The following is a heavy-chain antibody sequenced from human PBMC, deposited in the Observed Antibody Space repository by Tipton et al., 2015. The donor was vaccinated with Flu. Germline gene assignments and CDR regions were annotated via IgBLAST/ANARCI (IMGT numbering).Heavy chain of an antibody. CDR3: GRNYRPFNWFDP. CDR1: GGSIRSSTDY. Sequence: TLSLTCTVSGGSIRSSTDYWGWVRQPPGKGLDWIGTIHSSGSTYYNPSLTSRVTISLDTSKNQFSLRLTSVTAADTAIYYCGRNYRPFNWFDPWGQGTLVTVSS. J-gene: IGHJ5*02. CDR2: IHSSGST. V-gene: IGHV4-39*01. D-gene: IGHD3-16*02.